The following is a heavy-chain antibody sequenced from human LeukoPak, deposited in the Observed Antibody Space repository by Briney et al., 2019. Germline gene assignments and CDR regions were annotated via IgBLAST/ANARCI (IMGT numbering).Heavy chain of an antibody. Sequence: GGSLRLSCAASGFTFSNYEMNWVRHAPGRGLEWVSYSSTRGTTIYYAASVKGRFTISRDYAKSSLYLQMNSLRAEDTAIYYCARVRGTYYFDYWGQGTLVTVSS. V-gene: IGHV3-48*03. CDR1: GFTFSNYE. CDR3: ARVRGTYYFDY. D-gene: IGHD1-14*01. CDR2: SSTRGTTI. J-gene: IGHJ4*02.